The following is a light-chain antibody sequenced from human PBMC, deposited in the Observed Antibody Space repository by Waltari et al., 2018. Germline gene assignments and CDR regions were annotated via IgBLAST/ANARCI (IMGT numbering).Light chain of an antibody. V-gene: IGKV3-20*01. CDR2: DAS. CDR1: QSVSSNY. CDR3: QQYGNSPVT. Sequence: EIVLTQSSCTLTLSPGERATLSCRASQSVSSNYLAWYQQKPGQAPGLLIYDASKRATGIADRFSGSGSGTHFTLTISRLEPEDFAVFYCQQYGNSPVTFGGGTKVEIK. J-gene: IGKJ4*01.